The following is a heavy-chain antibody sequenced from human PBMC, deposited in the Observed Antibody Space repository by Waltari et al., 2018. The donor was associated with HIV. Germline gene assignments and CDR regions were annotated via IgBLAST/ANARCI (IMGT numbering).Heavy chain of an antibody. CDR2: IYTSGST. J-gene: IGHJ6*02. V-gene: IGHV4-61*02. D-gene: IGHD3-22*01. CDR1: GGSISSGRYY. CDR3: ARVKYYDSSGYYYYYYGMDV. Sequence: QVQLQESGPGLVKPSQTLSLTCTVSGGSISSGRYYWSWIRQPAGKGLEWIGRIYTSGSTNYNPSLKSRVTISVDTSKNQFSLKLSSVTAADTAVYYCARVKYYDSSGYYYYYYGMDVWGQGTTVTVSS.